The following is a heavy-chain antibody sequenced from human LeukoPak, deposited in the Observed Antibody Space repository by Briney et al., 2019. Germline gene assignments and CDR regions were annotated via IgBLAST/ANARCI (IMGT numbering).Heavy chain of an antibody. CDR3: ARERDISGGTHDY. D-gene: IGHD1-26*01. CDR1: AYAISSGYY. CDR2: FYHSGST. V-gene: IGHV4-38-2*02. J-gene: IGHJ4*02. Sequence: PSETLSLTCAVSAYAISSGYYWGWIRQPPGKGLEWIGSFYHSGSTYYNPSLRGRATMSLDTSKTQVSLRLRSVSAADTAVYYCARERDISGGTHDYWGQGTLVTVSS.